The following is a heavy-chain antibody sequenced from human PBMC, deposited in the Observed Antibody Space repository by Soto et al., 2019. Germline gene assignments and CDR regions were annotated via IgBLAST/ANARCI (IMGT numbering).Heavy chain of an antibody. D-gene: IGHD6-13*01. V-gene: IGHV3-33*01. J-gene: IGHJ6*01. Sequence: QVQLVQSGGGVVQPGGSLRLSCAASGFTFSSYGMHWVRQAPGKGLEWVAVIWYDGSKIYYADSVKGRFTSSRDNSKSTLYLQMNSLRAEDTAVYYCARPLEQHQLGFGMDVWGQGSAVTVSS. CDR3: ARPLEQHQLGFGMDV. CDR1: GFTFSSYG. CDR2: IWYDGSKI.